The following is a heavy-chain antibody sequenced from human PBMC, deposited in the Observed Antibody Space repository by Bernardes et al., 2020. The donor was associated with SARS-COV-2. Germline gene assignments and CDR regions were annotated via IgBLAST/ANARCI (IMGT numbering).Heavy chain of an antibody. J-gene: IGHJ3*02. CDR2: ILPDDSDT. CDR1: ESSFSTYW. Sequence: GESLKISCKGSESSFSTYWNAWVRQMPGKGLEWKGNILPDDSDTRHSPSFKGQVTFSADTSVSTACLQWNSLKASDTAMYYCARNRLDYGNNHDAFDMWGQGTMVTVSS. V-gene: IGHV5-51*01. CDR3: ARNRLDYGNNHDAFDM. D-gene: IGHD4-4*01.